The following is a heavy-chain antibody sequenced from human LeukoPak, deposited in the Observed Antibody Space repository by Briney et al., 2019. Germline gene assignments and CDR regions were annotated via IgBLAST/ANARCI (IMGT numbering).Heavy chain of an antibody. Sequence: GASVKVSCKAPGYTFTSDFMHWVRQAPGQGLEWMGIINPSGGSTNYAQKFQGRVTMTRDTSTSTVYMELSSLKSEDTAVYYCARVRDGYNDAYDIWGQGTMVTVSS. D-gene: IGHD5-24*01. CDR2: INPSGGST. CDR1: GYTFTSDF. V-gene: IGHV1-46*01. J-gene: IGHJ3*02. CDR3: ARVRDGYNDAYDI.